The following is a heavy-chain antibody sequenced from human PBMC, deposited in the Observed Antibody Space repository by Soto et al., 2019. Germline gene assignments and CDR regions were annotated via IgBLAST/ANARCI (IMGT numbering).Heavy chain of an antibody. Sequence: SVKVSCKASGGTFSSYAISGVRQAPGQGLEWMGGIIPIFGTANYAQKFQGRVTITADKSTSTAYMELSSLRSEDTAVYYCARVKSTVTTPYYYYGMDVWGQGTTVTVSS. CDR2: IIPIFGTA. V-gene: IGHV1-69*06. CDR3: ARVKSTVTTPYYYYGMDV. CDR1: GGTFSSYA. J-gene: IGHJ6*02. D-gene: IGHD4-17*01.